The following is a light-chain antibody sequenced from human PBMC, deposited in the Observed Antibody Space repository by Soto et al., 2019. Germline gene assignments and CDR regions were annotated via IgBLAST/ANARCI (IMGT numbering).Light chain of an antibody. CDR1: TSNIGNNY. Sequence: QSVLTQPPSVSAAPGQKVTISCSGSTSNIGNNYVSWFQQLPGTAPKLLIYDNHKRPSGIPDRFSASKSGTSATLAITGLQTGDEADDHCGTWDSNLRIVVFGGGTKVTVL. V-gene: IGLV1-51*01. J-gene: IGLJ2*01. CDR3: GTWDSNLRIVV. CDR2: DNH.